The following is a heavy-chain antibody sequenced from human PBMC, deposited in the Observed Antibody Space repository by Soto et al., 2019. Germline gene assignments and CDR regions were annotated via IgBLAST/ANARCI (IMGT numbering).Heavy chain of an antibody. CDR1: GGTFSSYT. J-gene: IGHJ5*02. Sequence: VQLVQSGAEVKKPGSSVKVSCKASGGTFSSYTISWVRQAPGQGLEWMGRIIPILGIANYAQKVQGRVTITADKSTSTAYMELSSLRSEDTAVYYCARGGGDIVVVVAANLGWFDPWGQGTLVTVSS. CDR3: ARGGGDIVVVVAANLGWFDP. D-gene: IGHD2-15*01. V-gene: IGHV1-69*02. CDR2: IIPILGIA.